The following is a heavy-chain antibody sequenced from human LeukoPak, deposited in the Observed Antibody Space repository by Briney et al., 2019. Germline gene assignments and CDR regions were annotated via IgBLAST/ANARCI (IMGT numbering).Heavy chain of an antibody. J-gene: IGHJ4*02. V-gene: IGHV3-66*01. D-gene: IGHD4-17*01. CDR1: GLTVRSNY. CDR3: ARNSWFRTTGGYFDY. CDR2: IYSGGST. Sequence: GWSLGLFSAVYGLTVRSNYMSWVRQATGKGLEWVSVIYSGGSTYFADSVKGRFTISRDNSKNTLYLQMNSLRAEDTAVYYCARNSWFRTTGGYFDYWGQGTLVTVSS.